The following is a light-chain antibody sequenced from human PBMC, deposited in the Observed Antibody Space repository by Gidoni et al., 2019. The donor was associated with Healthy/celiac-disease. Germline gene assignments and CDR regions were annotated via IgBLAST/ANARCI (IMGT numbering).Light chain of an antibody. V-gene: IGLV4-69*01. J-gene: IGLJ3*02. CDR3: QTWGTGIRV. CDR2: LNSDGSH. Sequence: QLVLTQSPSASASLGASVKLTCTLSSWHSTDAIAWHQQQPAKGPRYLMKLNSDGSHSKGDGIPDRFSGSSAGAERYLTTSSLQSEDEADYYCQTWGTGIRVFGGGTKLTVL. CDR1: SWHSTDA.